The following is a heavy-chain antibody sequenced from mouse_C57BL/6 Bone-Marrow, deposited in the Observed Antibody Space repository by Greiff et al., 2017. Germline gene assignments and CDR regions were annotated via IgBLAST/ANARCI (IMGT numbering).Heavy chain of an antibody. J-gene: IGHJ4*01. Sequence: VQLQQSGPELVKPGASVKISCKASGYTFTDYYMNWVKQSPGKSLEWIGDINPNNGGTSYNQKFKGKATLTVDTSSSTAYMELRRLTSEDSAVYDCAGLRCFSYAMDYWGQGTSLTVSS. CDR3: AGLRCFSYAMDY. D-gene: IGHD2-4*01. CDR1: GYTFTDYY. CDR2: INPNNGGT. V-gene: IGHV1-26*01.